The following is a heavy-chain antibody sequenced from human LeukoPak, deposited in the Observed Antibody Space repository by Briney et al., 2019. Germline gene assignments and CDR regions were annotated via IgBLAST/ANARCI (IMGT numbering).Heavy chain of an antibody. V-gene: IGHV5-51*01. CDR2: LYPADSRS. CDR1: GYRFSSYW. CDR3: TRQGAY. J-gene: IGHJ4*02. Sequence: GDSLKISCKTSGYRFSSYWIGWVRQMPGKGLEWMGVLYPADSRSTYSPSFQGRVTISADKSTTTAYLQWSSLKASDTAMYYCTRQGAYWGQGTLVTVSS.